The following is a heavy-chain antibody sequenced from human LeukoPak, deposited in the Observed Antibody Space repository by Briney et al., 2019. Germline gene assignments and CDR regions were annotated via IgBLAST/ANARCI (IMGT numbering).Heavy chain of an antibody. J-gene: IGHJ6*02. Sequence: SVTVSCTASGGTFDNAAINWVRQAPGQGLEWMGRIIPILNIPNYAQKLQGRVTIAADKSTSTAYMELSSLRSDDTAVYYCAREKMEVGYYGLDVWGQGTTVTVSS. D-gene: IGHD1-1*01. CDR1: GGTFDNAA. CDR2: IIPILNIP. V-gene: IGHV1-69*04. CDR3: AREKMEVGYYGLDV.